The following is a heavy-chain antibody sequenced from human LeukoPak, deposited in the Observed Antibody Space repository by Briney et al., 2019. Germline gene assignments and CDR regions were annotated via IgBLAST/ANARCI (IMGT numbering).Heavy chain of an antibody. CDR3: AREYSSSWYALDY. Sequence: SETLSLTCAVSGYSISSGYYWGWIRQPPGKGLEWIGEINHSGSTNYNPSLKSRVTISVDTSKNQFSLKLSSVTAADTAVYYCAREYSSSWYALDYWGQGTLVTVSS. J-gene: IGHJ4*02. D-gene: IGHD6-13*01. CDR2: INHSGST. V-gene: IGHV4-38-2*02. CDR1: GYSISSGYY.